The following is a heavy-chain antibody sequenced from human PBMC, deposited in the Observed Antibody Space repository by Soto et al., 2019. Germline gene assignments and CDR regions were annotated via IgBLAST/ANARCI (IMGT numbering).Heavy chain of an antibody. CDR1: GFTFSSYA. V-gene: IGHV3-30-3*01. Sequence: GGSLRLSCAASGFTFSSYATHWVRQAPGKGLEWVAVISYDGSNKYYADSVKGRFTISRDNSKNTLYLQMNSLRAEDTAVYYCARDLHYYDSSGSYWGQGTLVTVSS. D-gene: IGHD3-22*01. J-gene: IGHJ4*02. CDR3: ARDLHYYDSSGSY. CDR2: ISYDGSNK.